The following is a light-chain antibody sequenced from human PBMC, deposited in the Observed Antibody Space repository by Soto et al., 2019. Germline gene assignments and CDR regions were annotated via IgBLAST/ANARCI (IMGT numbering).Light chain of an antibody. J-gene: IGKJ3*01. V-gene: IGKV3-11*01. Sequence: EIVLTQSPATLSLYPGERATLSCRASQSISRNLAWYQQKPGQAPRLLIYDASKRATDIPARFSGSGSGTDFTLTISGLETEDFAVYYCQQGSNWIFTFGPGTKVDIK. CDR2: DAS. CDR1: QSISRN. CDR3: QQGSNWIFT.